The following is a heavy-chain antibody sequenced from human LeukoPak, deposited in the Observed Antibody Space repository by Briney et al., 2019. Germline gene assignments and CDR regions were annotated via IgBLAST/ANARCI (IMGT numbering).Heavy chain of an antibody. V-gene: IGHV1-8*01. CDR1: GYTFTSYD. CDR2: MNPDSGNT. D-gene: IGHD2-15*01. Sequence: RASVTVSFKASGYTFTSYDINWVRQAPGQGREWMGWMNPDSGNTGYSQKFQGRVTLTRNTSISTAYMELSSLRSEDTAVYYCARGIPDLGYCSGGSCPTYYWYFDLWGRGTLVTVSS. CDR3: ARGIPDLGYCSGGSCPTYYWYFDL. J-gene: IGHJ2*01.